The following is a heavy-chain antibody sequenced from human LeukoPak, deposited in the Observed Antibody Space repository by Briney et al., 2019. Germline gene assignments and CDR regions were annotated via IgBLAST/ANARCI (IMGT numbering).Heavy chain of an antibody. CDR1: GGTFSSYA. Sequence: SVKVSCKASGGTFSSYAISWVRQAPGQGLEWMGRIIPILGIANYAQKFQGRVTITADKSTSTAYMELSSLRSEDTALYYCAKDVSGWYKGMDVWGQGTTVTVSS. CDR2: IIPILGIA. J-gene: IGHJ6*02. D-gene: IGHD6-19*01. CDR3: AKDVSGWYKGMDV. V-gene: IGHV1-69*04.